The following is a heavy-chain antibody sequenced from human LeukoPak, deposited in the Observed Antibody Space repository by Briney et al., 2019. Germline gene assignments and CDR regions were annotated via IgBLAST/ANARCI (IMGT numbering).Heavy chain of an antibody. D-gene: IGHD3-22*01. CDR2: ILPVFGTT. CDR3: ARDRRYYYQSTTPTQDASDI. V-gene: IGHV1-69*06. J-gene: IGHJ3*02. CDR1: GYTFTNYG. Sequence: GASVKVSCKASGYTFTNYGVSWVRQAPGQGLEWMGGILPVFGTTTYAQKFQGRVAITAEKYKNTAYMELRSLISEDTALYYCARDRRYYYQSTTPTQDASDIWGQGTLVTVSS.